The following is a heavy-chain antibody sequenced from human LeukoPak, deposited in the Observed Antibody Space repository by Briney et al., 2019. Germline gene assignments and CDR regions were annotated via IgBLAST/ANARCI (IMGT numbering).Heavy chain of an antibody. CDR1: GFTFSDYY. D-gene: IGHD1-26*01. J-gene: IGHJ3*02. V-gene: IGHV3-11*04. Sequence: GGSLRLSCAASGFTFSDYYMSWIRQAPGKGLEWVSYISSSGSTIYYADSVKGRSTISRDNAKNSLYLQMNSLRAEDTAVYYCARDIYSGRDQIWGQGTMVTVSS. CDR2: ISSSGSTI. CDR3: ARDIYSGRDQI.